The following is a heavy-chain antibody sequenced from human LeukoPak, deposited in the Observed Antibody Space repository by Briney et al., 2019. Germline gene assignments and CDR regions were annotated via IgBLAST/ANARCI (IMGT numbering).Heavy chain of an antibody. CDR1: GFTFSSYW. J-gene: IGHJ4*02. CDR2: IKQDGSEK. V-gene: IGHV3-7*03. CDR3: ARALIVGATGEYYLDY. D-gene: IGHD1-26*01. Sequence: GGSLRLSCAASGFTFSSYWMSWVRQAPGKGLEWVANIKQDGSEKHYVDSVKGRFTISRDNAKNSLCLQMNSLRAEDTAVYYCARALIVGATGEYYLDYWGQGTLVTVSS.